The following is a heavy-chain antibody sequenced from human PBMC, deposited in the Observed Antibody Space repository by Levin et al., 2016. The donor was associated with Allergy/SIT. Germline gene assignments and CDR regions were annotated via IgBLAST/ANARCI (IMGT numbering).Heavy chain of an antibody. CDR1: GGSISSSHW. Sequence: SETLSLTCVVSGGSISSSHWWSWVRQPPGQGLEWIGEIYHSGSTNYNPSLESRVTISVDKSKNQFSLKMSSMTAADTAVYYCARSWGNSWHTPLGYWGQGALVPVSS. D-gene: IGHD6-13*01. V-gene: IGHV4-4*02. J-gene: IGHJ4*02. CDR3: ARSWGNSWHTPLGY. CDR2: IYHSGST.